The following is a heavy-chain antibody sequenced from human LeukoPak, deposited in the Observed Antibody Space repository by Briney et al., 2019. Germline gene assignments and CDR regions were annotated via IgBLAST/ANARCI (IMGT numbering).Heavy chain of an antibody. Sequence: PGRSLRLSCAASGFTFRSYGMHWVRQAPGKWLEWVAVIWYDGNSKYYADSVKGRFTISRDNSKNTLYLQMDSLRAEDTAVYYCARDQYGFDYWGQGTLVTVSS. D-gene: IGHD2-8*01. V-gene: IGHV3-33*01. CDR2: IWYDGNSK. CDR3: ARDQYGFDY. CDR1: GFTFRSYG. J-gene: IGHJ4*02.